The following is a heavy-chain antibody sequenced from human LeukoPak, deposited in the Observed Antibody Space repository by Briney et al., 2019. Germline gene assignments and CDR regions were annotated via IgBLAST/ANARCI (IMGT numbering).Heavy chain of an antibody. Sequence: GGSLRLSCAASGFTFSSYGMHWVRQAPGKGLEWVAFIRYDGSNKYYADSVKGRFTISRDNSKNTLYLQMNSLRAEDTAVYYCARQSGSSGYYFDYWGQGTLVTVSS. V-gene: IGHV3-30*02. CDR3: ARQSGSSGYYFDY. CDR2: IRYDGSNK. D-gene: IGHD3-22*01. CDR1: GFTFSSYG. J-gene: IGHJ4*02.